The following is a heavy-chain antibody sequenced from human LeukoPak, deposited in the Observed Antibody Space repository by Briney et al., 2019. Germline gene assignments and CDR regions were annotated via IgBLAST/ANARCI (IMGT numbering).Heavy chain of an antibody. CDR1: GFTFSSYS. J-gene: IGHJ4*02. CDR3: AGVGNDFWSGYYGY. CDR2: ISSSSSYI. D-gene: IGHD3-3*01. V-gene: IGHV3-21*01. Sequence: PGGPLRLSCAASGFTFSSYSMNWVRQAPGKGLEWVSSISSSSSYIYYADSVKGRFTISRDNAKNSLYLQMNSLRAEDTAVYHCAGVGNDFWSGYYGYWGQGTLVTVSS.